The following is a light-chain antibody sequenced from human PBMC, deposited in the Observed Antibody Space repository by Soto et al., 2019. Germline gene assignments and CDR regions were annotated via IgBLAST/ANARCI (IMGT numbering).Light chain of an antibody. Sequence: EIVMTHSPATLSVSPWRVSTVSCSASQSVSSNLAWFQQRPGQAPRLLIYSASTRATGIPARFSGSGSGTEFTLTISSLQPEDFATYYCQQSYSTPRTFGPGTKVDIK. CDR3: QQSYSTPRT. V-gene: IGKV3-15*01. CDR2: SAS. J-gene: IGKJ3*01. CDR1: QSVSSN.